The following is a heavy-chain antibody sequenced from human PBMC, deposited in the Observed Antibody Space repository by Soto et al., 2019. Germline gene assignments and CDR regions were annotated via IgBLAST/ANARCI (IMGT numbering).Heavy chain of an antibody. CDR1: GFTFSSYS. CDR3: ARGAEVVVTAIGLDY. V-gene: IGHV3-21*01. D-gene: IGHD2-21*02. CDR2: ISSSSSYI. J-gene: IGHJ4*02. Sequence: EVQLVESGGGLVKPGGSLRLSCAASGFTFSSYSMNWVRQAPGKGLEWVSSISSSSSYIYYADSVKGRFTISRDNAKNSLYLQMNSLRAEDTAVYYCARGAEVVVTAIGLDYWGQGTLVTVSS.